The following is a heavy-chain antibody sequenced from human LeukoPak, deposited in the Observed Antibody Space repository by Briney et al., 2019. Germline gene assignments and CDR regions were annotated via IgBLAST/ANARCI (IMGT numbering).Heavy chain of an antibody. CDR3: ARDRGDTAIYFDY. Sequence: GGSLRLSCAASGFTFSSYAMHWVRQAPGKGLEWVAVISYDGSNKYYADSVKGRFTISRDNSKNTLYLQMNSLRAEDTAVYYCARDRGDTAIYFDYGGQGTRVPVPS. D-gene: IGHD5-18*01. V-gene: IGHV3-30-3*01. J-gene: IGHJ4*02. CDR1: GFTFSSYA. CDR2: ISYDGSNK.